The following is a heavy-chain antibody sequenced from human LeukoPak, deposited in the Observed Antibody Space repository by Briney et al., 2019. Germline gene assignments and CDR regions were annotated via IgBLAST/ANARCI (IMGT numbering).Heavy chain of an antibody. J-gene: IGHJ4*02. Sequence: ASVKVSCKASGGTFSSYAISWVRQAPGQGLEWMGGIIPIFGTANYAQKFQGRVTITTDESTSTAYMELSSLRSEDTAVYYCARSASIVVVPAAIGWALDYWGQGTLVTVSS. CDR1: GGTFSSYA. V-gene: IGHV1-69*05. D-gene: IGHD2-2*01. CDR3: ARSASIVVVPAAIGWALDY. CDR2: IIPIFGTA.